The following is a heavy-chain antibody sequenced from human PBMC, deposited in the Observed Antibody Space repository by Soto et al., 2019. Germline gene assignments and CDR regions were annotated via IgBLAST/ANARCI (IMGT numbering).Heavy chain of an antibody. V-gene: IGHV4-39*01. CDR2: IYYSGST. CDR3: ARGDYGDCLPGY. D-gene: IGHD4-17*01. Sequence: QLQLQESGPGLVKPSETLSLTCTVSGGSISSSSYYWGWIRQPPGKGLEWIGSIYYSGSTYYNPSLKSRVTISVDTSKNQFSLKLSSVTAADTAVYYCARGDYGDCLPGYWGQGTLVTVSS. CDR1: GGSISSSSYY. J-gene: IGHJ4*02.